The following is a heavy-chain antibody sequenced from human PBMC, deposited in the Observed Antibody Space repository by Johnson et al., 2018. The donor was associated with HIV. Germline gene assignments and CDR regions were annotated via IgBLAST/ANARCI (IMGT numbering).Heavy chain of an antibody. CDR3: AREGVAVAGTPDAFDL. J-gene: IGHJ3*01. D-gene: IGHD6-19*01. CDR1: GFTFSNAW. V-gene: IGHV3-15*01. Sequence: VQLVESGGGLVKPGGSLRLSCAASGFTFSNAWMSWVRQAPGKGLEWVGRIKSKTDGGTTDYAAPVKGRFTISRDDSKNTLYLQMNSLKTEDTAVYYCAREGVAVAGTPDAFDLWGQGTMVIVSS. CDR2: IKSKTDGGTT.